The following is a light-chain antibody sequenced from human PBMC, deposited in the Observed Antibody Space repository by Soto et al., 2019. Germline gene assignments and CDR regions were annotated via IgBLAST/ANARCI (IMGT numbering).Light chain of an antibody. CDR1: SSDIGAYNY. J-gene: IGLJ1*01. V-gene: IGLV2-14*03. CDR3: SSYSSTITRV. Sequence: QSLLTQPDSVSGSPGQSITISCLGTSSDIGAYNYASWYQQHPGKAPKLIIYDVSNRPSGVSNRFSGSKSGYTASLTISGLQAEDEADYYCSSYSSTITRVFGTGTKVTVL. CDR2: DVS.